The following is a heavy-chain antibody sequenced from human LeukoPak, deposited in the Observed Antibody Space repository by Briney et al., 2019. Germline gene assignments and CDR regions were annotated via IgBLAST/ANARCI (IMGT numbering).Heavy chain of an antibody. CDR3: AKDGVSGGVEEWVVVVPADTTGDY. Sequence: PGGSLRLSCAASGFTLRSYAMSWVRQAPGKGLEWVSGISGSGGSTYYADSVKGRFTITRDNSKNTLYLQMNSLRAEDTAVYYCAKDGVSGGVEEWVVVVPADTTGDYWGQGTLVTVSS. CDR2: ISGSGGST. J-gene: IGHJ4*02. V-gene: IGHV3-23*01. D-gene: IGHD2-2*01. CDR1: GFTLRSYA.